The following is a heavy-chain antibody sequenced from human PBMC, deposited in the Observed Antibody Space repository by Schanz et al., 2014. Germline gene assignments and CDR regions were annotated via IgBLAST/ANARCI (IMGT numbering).Heavy chain of an antibody. V-gene: IGHV4-31*03. D-gene: IGHD3-16*01. CDR1: GASISSGGYY. J-gene: IGHJ6*02. Sequence: QVQLQQWGAGLLKPSQTLSLTCTVSGASISSGGYYWDWIRLLPGKGLEWIGYISYSGSTSFNPSLKSRLTMSVDTSKNQFSLRLSSVTAADTAVYYCARHGGIPYYPMDVWGQGTTVTVSS. CDR2: ISYSGST. CDR3: ARHGGIPYYPMDV.